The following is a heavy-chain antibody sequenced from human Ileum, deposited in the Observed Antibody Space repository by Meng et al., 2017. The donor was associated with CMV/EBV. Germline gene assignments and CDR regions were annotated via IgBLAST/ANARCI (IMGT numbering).Heavy chain of an antibody. D-gene: IGHD3-16*02. V-gene: IGHV3-48*03. CDR3: ERKGWNYREGFDM. CDR1: GFTFSSYE. CDR2: ISASGYTT. Sequence: GGSLRLSCAASGFTFSSYEMNWVRQAPGKGLEWVSHISASGYTTLYADSVKGRFTVSRDNTKNSVYLQMDSLRAGDTAIYYCERKGWNYREGFDMWGQGTTVTVSS. J-gene: IGHJ3*02.